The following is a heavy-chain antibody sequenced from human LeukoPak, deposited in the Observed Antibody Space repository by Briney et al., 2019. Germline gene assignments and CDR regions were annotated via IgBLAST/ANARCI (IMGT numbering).Heavy chain of an antibody. CDR3: AKDRGYSSGWYDY. V-gene: IGHV3-30*18. D-gene: IGHD6-19*01. Sequence: PGRSLRLSCAASGFTFSSYGMHWVRQAPGKGLEWVAVISYDGSNKYYADSVKGRFTISRDNSKNTLYLQMNSLRAGDTAVYYCAKDRGYSSGWYDYWGQGTLVTVSS. J-gene: IGHJ4*02. CDR2: ISYDGSNK. CDR1: GFTFSSYG.